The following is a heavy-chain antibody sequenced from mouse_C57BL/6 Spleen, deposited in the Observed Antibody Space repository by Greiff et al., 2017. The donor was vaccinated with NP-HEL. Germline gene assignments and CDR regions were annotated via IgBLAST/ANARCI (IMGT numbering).Heavy chain of an antibody. Sequence: QVQLQQPGTELVKPGASVKLSCKASGYTFTSYWMHWVKQRPGQGLEWIGNINPSNGGTNYNEKFKSKATLTVDKSSSTAYMQLSSLTSEDSAVYYCARRKGRAVVEGYAMDYWGQGTSVTVSS. CDR2: INPSNGGT. D-gene: IGHD1-1*01. V-gene: IGHV1-53*01. CDR1: GYTFTSYW. CDR3: ARRKGRAVVEGYAMDY. J-gene: IGHJ4*01.